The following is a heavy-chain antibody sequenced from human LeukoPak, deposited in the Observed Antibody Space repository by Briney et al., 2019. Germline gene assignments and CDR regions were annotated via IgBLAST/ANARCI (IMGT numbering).Heavy chain of an antibody. V-gene: IGHV4-59*01. CDR3: AASYYDILTGYPVMYV. J-gene: IGHJ6*02. D-gene: IGHD3-9*01. Sequence: SETLSLTCTVSGGSISSNYWSWIRQPPGKGLEWIGYIYYSGSTNYNPSLKSRVTISVDTSKNQFSLKLSSVTAADTAVYYCAASYYDILTGYPVMYVWGQGTTVTVSS. CDR2: IYYSGST. CDR1: GGSISSNY.